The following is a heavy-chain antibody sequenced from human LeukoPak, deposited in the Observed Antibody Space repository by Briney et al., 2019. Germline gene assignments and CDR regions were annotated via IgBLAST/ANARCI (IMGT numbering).Heavy chain of an antibody. CDR2: YHIGNT. V-gene: IGHV4-39*01. Sequence: PSETLSLTCTVSGVSIRGDTYYWGWIRQPPGKGLEWIGNYHIGNTYYNPSLESRVTISEDTSKNQFSLRVNSVTAADTAVYYCARLWDSTGLYFYYYMDVWGEGTTVTVSS. CDR1: GVSIRGDTYY. D-gene: IGHD6-19*01. J-gene: IGHJ6*03. CDR3: ARLWDSTGLYFYYYMDV.